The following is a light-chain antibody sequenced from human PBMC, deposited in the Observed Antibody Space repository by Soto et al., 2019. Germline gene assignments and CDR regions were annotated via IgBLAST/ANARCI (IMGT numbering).Light chain of an antibody. CDR1: QSISKY. CDR2: AAS. V-gene: IGKV1-39*01. Sequence: DVQMTQSPSSLSASVGDRVTISCRASQSISKYLNWYQQKPGTAPKLLIYAASSLESGVPSRFSGSGSGTDFTLTISSLQPEDSATYYCQHSYITPGPFGPGTKVDIK. J-gene: IGKJ3*01. CDR3: QHSYITPGP.